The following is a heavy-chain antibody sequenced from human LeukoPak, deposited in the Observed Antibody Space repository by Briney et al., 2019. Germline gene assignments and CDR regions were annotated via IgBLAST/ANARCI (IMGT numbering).Heavy chain of an antibody. D-gene: IGHD2-15*01. V-gene: IGHV4-30-4*01. Sequence: SETLSLTCTVSGGSISTGDYHWSWIRQPPGTGLEWMGYINHRGSTYYNSSLKSRVTMSLDTSRDQFSLRLSSMIAADTAVYNCARDCGGGSCYGAFEIWGQGTMVTVSS. J-gene: IGHJ3*02. CDR1: GGSISTGDYH. CDR3: ARDCGGGSCYGAFEI. CDR2: INHRGST.